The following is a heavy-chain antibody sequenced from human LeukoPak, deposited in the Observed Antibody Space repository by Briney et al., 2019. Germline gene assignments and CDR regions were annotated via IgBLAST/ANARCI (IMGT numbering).Heavy chain of an antibody. V-gene: IGHV4-61*01. CDR1: GGSVSSGSYY. D-gene: IGHD5-18*01. Sequence: SETLSLTCTVSGGSVSSGSYYWSWIRQPPGKGLEWIGHIYYSGSTNYNPSLKSQVTISVDTSKNQFSLKLSSVTAADTAVYYCARWRGYSYGSDFDFWGQGTLVTVSS. CDR2: IYYSGST. CDR3: ARWRGYSYGSDFDF. J-gene: IGHJ4*02.